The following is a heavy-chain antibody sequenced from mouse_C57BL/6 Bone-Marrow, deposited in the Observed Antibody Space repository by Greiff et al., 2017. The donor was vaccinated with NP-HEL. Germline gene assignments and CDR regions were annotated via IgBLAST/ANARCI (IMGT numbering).Heavy chain of an antibody. CDR3: ARCHYYDYDGVFDY. V-gene: IGHV5-15*01. Sequence: DVHLVESGGGLVQPGGSLKLSCAASGFTFSDYGMAWVRQAPRKGPEWVAFISNLAYSIYYADTVTGRSTISRENAKNTLYLEMSSLRSDDTAMYYGARCHYYDYDGVFDYWGQGTTLTVSS. CDR1: GFTFSDYG. J-gene: IGHJ2*01. D-gene: IGHD2-4*01. CDR2: ISNLAYSI.